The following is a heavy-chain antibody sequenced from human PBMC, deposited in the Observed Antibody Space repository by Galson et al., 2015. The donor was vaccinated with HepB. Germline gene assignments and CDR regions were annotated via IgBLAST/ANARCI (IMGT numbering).Heavy chain of an antibody. V-gene: IGHV4-39*07. Sequence: ETLSLTCTVSGGSISSSSYYWGWIRQPPGKGLEWIGNIYYRGSTYYNPSLKSRVTISVDTSKNQFSLKLTSVTAADTAVYYCARDQGDFYFDYWGQGTLVTVSS. CDR3: ARDQGDFYFDY. J-gene: IGHJ4*02. CDR1: GGSISSSSYY. D-gene: IGHD3-10*01. CDR2: IYYRGST.